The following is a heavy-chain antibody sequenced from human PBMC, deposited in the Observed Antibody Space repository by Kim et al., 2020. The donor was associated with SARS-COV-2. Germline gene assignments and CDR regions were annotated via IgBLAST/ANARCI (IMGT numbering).Heavy chain of an antibody. Sequence: GGSLRLSCAASGFTFSNAWMSWVRQAPGKGLEWVGRIKSKTDGGKTDYAAPVKGRFTISRDDSKNTLYLQMNSLKTEDTDVYYCTTFDWSGFHYYGMDVWGQGTPVTVSS. D-gene: IGHD3-9*01. CDR3: TTFDWSGFHYYGMDV. V-gene: IGHV3-15*01. CDR1: GFTFSNAW. J-gene: IGHJ6*02. CDR2: IKSKTDGGKT.